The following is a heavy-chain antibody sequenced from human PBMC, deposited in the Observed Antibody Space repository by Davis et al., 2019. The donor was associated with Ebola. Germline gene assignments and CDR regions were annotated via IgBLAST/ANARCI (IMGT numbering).Heavy chain of an antibody. CDR3: ARATVVTPFDY. V-gene: IGHV1-8*01. Sequence: ASVKVSCKASGYPFTSYDINWVRQATGQGLEWMGWINPNSGGTNYAQKFQGRVTITADKSTSTAYMELSSLRSEDTAVYYCARATVVTPFDYWGQGTLVTVSS. J-gene: IGHJ4*02. CDR1: GYPFTSYD. D-gene: IGHD4-23*01. CDR2: INPNSGGT.